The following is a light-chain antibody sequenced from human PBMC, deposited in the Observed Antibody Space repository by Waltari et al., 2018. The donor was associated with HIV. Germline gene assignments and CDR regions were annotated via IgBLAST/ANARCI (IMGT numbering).Light chain of an antibody. V-gene: IGLV2-14*01. CDR3: SSYISGSTLV. CDR2: EVS. CDR1: SSDVGAYNY. Sequence: QSALTQPASVSGSPGPSITISCTGTSSDVGAYNYVSWYQQHPGKAPKLMIYEVSNRPSGVSTRFSGSKSGNTASLTISGLQAEDEADYYCSSYISGSTLVFGGGTKVTVL. J-gene: IGLJ3*02.